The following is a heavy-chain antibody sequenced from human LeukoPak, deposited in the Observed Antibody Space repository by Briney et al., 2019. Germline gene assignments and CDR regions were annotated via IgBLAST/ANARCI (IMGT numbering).Heavy chain of an antibody. CDR2: IKGKTDGGTT. D-gene: IGHD3-10*02. Sequence: KTGGSLRLSCAASGFSFKNAWMSWVRQAPGKGLEWVGRIKGKTDGGTTDYAAPVKGRFTISRDNSKNTLYLQMSSLRAEDTAVYYYVTTSRIGRMFYGMDVWGQGTTVTVSS. CDR1: GFSFKNAW. V-gene: IGHV3-15*05. J-gene: IGHJ6*02. CDR3: VTTSRIGRMFYGMDV.